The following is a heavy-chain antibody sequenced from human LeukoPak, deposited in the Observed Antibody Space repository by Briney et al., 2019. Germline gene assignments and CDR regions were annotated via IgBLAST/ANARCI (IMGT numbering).Heavy chain of an antibody. CDR3: TRGAGWLIDY. CDR2: IYYSGST. J-gene: IGHJ4*02. D-gene: IGHD3-16*01. V-gene: IGHV4-39*07. CDR1: GRSISSSSDW. Sequence: PSETLSLTCTVSGRSISSSSDWWGWIRQPPGNGLEWIGSIYYSGSTYYNPSLKSRVTISADTSKNQFSLKLNSLTTADTAVYYCTRGAGWLIDYWGQGILVTVSS.